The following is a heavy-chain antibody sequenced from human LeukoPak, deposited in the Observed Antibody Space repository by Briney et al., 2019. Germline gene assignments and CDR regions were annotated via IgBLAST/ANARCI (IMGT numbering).Heavy chain of an antibody. D-gene: IGHD6-19*01. CDR2: ISHDGSNK. Sequence: GGSLRLSCAASGFTFSSYGMHWVRQAPGKGLEWVAVISHDGSNKYYADSVKGRSTISRDNSKNTLYLQMNSLRAEDTAVYYCAKDRYSSGCCYFDYWGQGTLVTVSS. CDR3: AKDRYSSGCCYFDY. V-gene: IGHV3-30*18. J-gene: IGHJ4*02. CDR1: GFTFSSYG.